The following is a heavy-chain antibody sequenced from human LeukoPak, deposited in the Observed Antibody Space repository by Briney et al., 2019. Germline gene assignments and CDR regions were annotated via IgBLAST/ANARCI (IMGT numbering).Heavy chain of an antibody. V-gene: IGHV3-74*01. CDR2: INSDGSST. D-gene: IGHD3-22*01. Sequence: GGSLRLSCAASGFTFSSYWMHWVRQAPGKGLVWVSRINSDGSSTSYADSVKGRFTISRDNAKNTLYLQMNSLRAEDTAVYYCARALYYDSSGYLLDAFDIWGQGTMVTVSS. J-gene: IGHJ3*02. CDR3: ARALYYDSSGYLLDAFDI. CDR1: GFTFSSYW.